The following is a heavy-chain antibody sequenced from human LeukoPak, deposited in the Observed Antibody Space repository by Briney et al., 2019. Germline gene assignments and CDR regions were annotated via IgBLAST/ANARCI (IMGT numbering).Heavy chain of an antibody. CDR3: AKGGYSYGLVGYFQH. V-gene: IGHV3-30*18. CDR1: GLTFSSYG. J-gene: IGHJ1*01. CDR2: MVDDGSEK. D-gene: IGHD5-18*01. Sequence: GRSLRLSCAASGLTFSSYGMHWVRLAPDRGLEWMAVMVDDGSEKFYADSVKGRFTISRDNSKNTLYLQMNSLRAEDTAVYYCAKGGYSYGLVGYFQHWGQGTLVTVSS.